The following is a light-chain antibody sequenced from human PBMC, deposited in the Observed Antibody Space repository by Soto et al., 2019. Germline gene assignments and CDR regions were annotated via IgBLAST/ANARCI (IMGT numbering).Light chain of an antibody. V-gene: IGKV1-39*01. CDR2: DAY. Sequence: DIQMTQSPSSLSASAGDRATITCRSSESINSYLNWYQQKPGKAPKLLIYDAYTLQSGVPSRFSGSGFGTDFTLTISSLQPEDSATYYCQQSYSPPPIAFGQGTRLE. CDR3: QQSYSPPPIA. CDR1: ESINSY. J-gene: IGKJ5*01.